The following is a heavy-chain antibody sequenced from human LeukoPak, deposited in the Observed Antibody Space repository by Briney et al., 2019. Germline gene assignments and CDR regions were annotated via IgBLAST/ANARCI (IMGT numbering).Heavy chain of an antibody. CDR2: ISSDGSDQ. V-gene: IGHV3-30*18. CDR1: GFTFSNYG. CDR3: AKDGGSYSSYFDY. Sequence: GGSLRLSCAASGFTFSNYGIHWVRQAPGKGLEWVAVISSDGSDQYYADSVKGRFTISRDNSKNTLYLQMNSLRPEDTAVYYCAKDGGSYSSYFDYWGQGTLVTVSS. D-gene: IGHD1-26*01. J-gene: IGHJ4*02.